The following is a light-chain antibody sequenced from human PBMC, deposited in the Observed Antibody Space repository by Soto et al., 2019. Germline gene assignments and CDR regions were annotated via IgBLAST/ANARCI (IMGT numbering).Light chain of an antibody. J-gene: IGKJ5*01. Sequence: DIQMTQSASSLSASVGDRVTITCQASQNINNYLNWYQKKPGKAPNLLIYDASRLQSGVPSRFSGSGGGTDFTLSISSVQPEDFATYFCQQSYMDPITFGQGTRLEIK. V-gene: IGKV1-39*01. CDR3: QQSYMDPIT. CDR1: QNINNY. CDR2: DAS.